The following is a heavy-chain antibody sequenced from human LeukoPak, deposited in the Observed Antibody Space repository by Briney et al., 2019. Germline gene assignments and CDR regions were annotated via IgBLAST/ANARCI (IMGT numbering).Heavy chain of an antibody. CDR3: ARELTFGGDFDY. Sequence: PGGSLRLSCAASGFIFSSSSMTWVRQAPGKGLEWVSYISSSSNTIYYADSVKGRFTISRDNAKNSLYLQMNSLRAEDTAVYYCARELTFGGDFDYWGQGTLVTVSS. CDR1: GFIFSSSS. J-gene: IGHJ4*02. D-gene: IGHD2/OR15-2a*01. V-gene: IGHV3-48*04. CDR2: ISSSSNTI.